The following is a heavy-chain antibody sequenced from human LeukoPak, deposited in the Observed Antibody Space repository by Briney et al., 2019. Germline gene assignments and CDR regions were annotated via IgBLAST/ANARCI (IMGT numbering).Heavy chain of an antibody. V-gene: IGHV1-18*01. CDR3: ARDHRVHCSGGSCYSGGFDP. CDR2: ISAYNGNT. J-gene: IGHJ5*02. CDR1: GCTFTSYG. Sequence: ASVKVSCKASGCTFTSYGISWVRQAPGQGLEWMGWISAYNGNTNYAQKLQGRVTMTTDTSTSTAYMELRSLRSDDTAVYYCARDHRVHCSGGSCYSGGFDPWGQGTLVTVSS. D-gene: IGHD2-15*01.